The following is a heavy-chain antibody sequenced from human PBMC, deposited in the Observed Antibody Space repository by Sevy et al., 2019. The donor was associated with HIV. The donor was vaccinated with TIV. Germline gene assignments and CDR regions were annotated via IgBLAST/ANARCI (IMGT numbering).Heavy chain of an antibody. J-gene: IGHJ3*02. CDR1: SGSFSGYY. D-gene: IGHD2-2*01. Sequence: SETLSLTCAVYSGSFSGYYWSWIRQPPGKGLEWIGEINHSGSANYNPSLKSRVTISVDPSKNQFSLKLSSVTAADTAVYYCARHCSSISCSHAFDIWGLGTMVTVSS. V-gene: IGHV4-34*01. CDR2: INHSGSA. CDR3: ARHCSSISCSHAFDI.